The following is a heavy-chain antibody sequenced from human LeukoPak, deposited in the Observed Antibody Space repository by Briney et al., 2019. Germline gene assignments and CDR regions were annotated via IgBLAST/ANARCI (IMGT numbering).Heavy chain of an antibody. D-gene: IGHD2-15*01. CDR3: ARDRGYCLDY. J-gene: IGHJ4*02. V-gene: IGHV3-21*01. CDR2: ISSSSSYI. Sequence: GRSLRLSCAASGFTFSSYGMHWVRQAPGKGLEWVSSISSSSSYIYYADSVKGRFTISRDNAKNSLYLQMNSLRAEDTAVYYCARDRGYCLDYWGQGTLVTVSS. CDR1: GFTFSSYG.